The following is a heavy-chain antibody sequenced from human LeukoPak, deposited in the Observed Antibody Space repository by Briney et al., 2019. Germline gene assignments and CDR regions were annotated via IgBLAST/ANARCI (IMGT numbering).Heavy chain of an antibody. Sequence: SETLSLTCTVSGGSISSSSYYWGWIRQPPGKGLEWIGSIYYSGSTYYNPSLKSRVTISVDTSKNQSSLKLSSVTAADTAVYYCARAGYCSSTSCRIKRYYYYYMDVWGKGTTVTVSS. CDR3: ARAGYCSSTSCRIKRYYYYYMDV. D-gene: IGHD2-2*01. V-gene: IGHV4-39*07. CDR1: GGSISSSSYY. J-gene: IGHJ6*03. CDR2: IYYSGST.